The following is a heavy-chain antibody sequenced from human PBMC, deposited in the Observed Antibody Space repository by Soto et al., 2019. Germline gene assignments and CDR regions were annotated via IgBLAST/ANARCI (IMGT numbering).Heavy chain of an antibody. CDR2: IYYSGST. CDR1: GGSISSSSYY. D-gene: IGHD5-12*01. CDR3: ARESGYERYFDY. V-gene: IGHV4-39*07. J-gene: IGHJ4*02. Sequence: SETLSLTSTVSGGSISSSSYYWGWIRQPPGKGLEWIGSIYYSGSTYYNPSLKSRVTISVDTSKNQFSLNLRSVTAADTAVYYCARESGYERYFDYWGLGTLVTVSS.